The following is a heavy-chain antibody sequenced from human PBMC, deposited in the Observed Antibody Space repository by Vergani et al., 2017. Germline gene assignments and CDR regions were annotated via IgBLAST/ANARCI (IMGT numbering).Heavy chain of an antibody. Sequence: EVQLVESGGGLVQPGGSLRLSCAASGFTFSSYWMSWVRQAPGKGREWVSGISWNSGSIGDADSVQGRFTISRDNAKNSLYLQMNSLRAEDTALYYCARAGLDCSGGSCYLGFDPWGQGTLVTVSS. D-gene: IGHD2-15*01. J-gene: IGHJ5*02. CDR1: GFTFSSYW. CDR2: ISWNSGSI. CDR3: ARAGLDCSGGSCYLGFDP. V-gene: IGHV3-20*04.